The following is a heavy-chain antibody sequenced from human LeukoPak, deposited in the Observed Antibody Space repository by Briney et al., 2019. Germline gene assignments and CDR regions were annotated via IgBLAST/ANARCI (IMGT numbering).Heavy chain of an antibody. D-gene: IGHD6-13*01. Sequence: PSETLSLTCTVSGGSISSYYWSWIRQPAGKGLEWIGRIYTSGSTNYNPSLKSRVTMSVDTSKNQFSLKLSSVTAADTAVYYCARAGNPYTGYSSSWYYYYYMDVGGKGTTVTVS. CDR3: ARAGNPYTGYSSSWYYYYYMDV. V-gene: IGHV4-4*07. CDR1: GGSISSYY. CDR2: IYTSGST. J-gene: IGHJ6*03.